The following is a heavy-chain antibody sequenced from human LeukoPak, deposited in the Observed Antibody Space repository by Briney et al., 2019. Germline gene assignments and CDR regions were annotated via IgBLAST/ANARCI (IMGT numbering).Heavy chain of an antibody. V-gene: IGHV3-30*18. CDR2: ISYDGSNK. D-gene: IGHD6-13*01. J-gene: IGHJ5*02. CDR1: GFTFSSYG. Sequence: GGSLRLSCAASGFTFSSYGMHWVRQAPGKGLGWVAVISYDGSNKYYADSVKGRFTISRDNSKNTLYLEMNSLRAEDTAVYYCAKDGGSSSWDWDPWGQRTLVTVSS. CDR3: AKDGGSSSWDWDP.